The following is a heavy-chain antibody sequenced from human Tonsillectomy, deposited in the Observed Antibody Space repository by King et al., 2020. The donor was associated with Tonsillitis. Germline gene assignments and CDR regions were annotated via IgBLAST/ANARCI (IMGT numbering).Heavy chain of an antibody. J-gene: IGHJ6*02. CDR1: GDSVSSKSAA. CDR2: TKYRSKWFN. V-gene: IGHV6-1*02. CDR3: ARDYHYGMDV. Sequence: VQLQQSGPGLLKPSQTLSLTCSISGDSVSSKSAAWNWIRQSPSRGLEWLGRTKYRSKWFNEYAESVKSRIIINPDTSRNQFSLQLNSVTPEDTAVYYCARDYHYGMDVWGQGTTVTVS.